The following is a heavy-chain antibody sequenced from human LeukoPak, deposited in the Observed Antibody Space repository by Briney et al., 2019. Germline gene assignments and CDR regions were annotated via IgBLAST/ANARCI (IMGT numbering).Heavy chain of an antibody. CDR2: IWYDGSNK. Sequence: GGSLRLSCAPSGFTFWTYGMHWVRQAPGQGLELVAVIWYDGSNKYYADSVKGRFTISRDNSKNTLYLQMNSLRAEDTAVYYCARDGYRPLYYFDYWGRGTLVTVSS. V-gene: IGHV3-33*01. J-gene: IGHJ4*02. CDR3: ARDGYRPLYYFDY. CDR1: GFTFWTYG. D-gene: IGHD5-12*01.